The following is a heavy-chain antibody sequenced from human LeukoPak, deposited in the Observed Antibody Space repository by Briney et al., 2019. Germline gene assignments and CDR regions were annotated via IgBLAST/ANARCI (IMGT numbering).Heavy chain of an antibody. J-gene: IGHJ4*02. Sequence: QPGRSLRLSCAASGFSLRSYVMHWVRQAPGKGLEWVALISYDGSNKYYADSVKGRFTISRDNSGNTLYLQMNSLRSEDTALYYCARDYYGSGTSACIYWGQGTLVTVSS. CDR1: GFSLRSYV. CDR3: ARDYYGSGTSACIY. D-gene: IGHD3-10*01. CDR2: ISYDGSNK. V-gene: IGHV3-30-3*01.